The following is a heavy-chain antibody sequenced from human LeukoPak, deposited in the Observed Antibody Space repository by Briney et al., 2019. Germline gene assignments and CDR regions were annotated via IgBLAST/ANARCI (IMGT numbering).Heavy chain of an antibody. CDR2: ISWNSGTI. J-gene: IGHJ4*02. Sequence: GGSPRLSCAASGFTFDDYAMSWDRQAPGKGLEWVSGISWNSGTIGYADSVKGRFTISRDNAKNSLYLQMNSLRAEDTALYYCAKGKLDCSGGSCYSLSSYYFDYWGQGTLVTVSS. CDR3: AKGKLDCSGGSCYSLSSYYFDY. V-gene: IGHV3-9*01. CDR1: GFTFDDYA. D-gene: IGHD2-15*01.